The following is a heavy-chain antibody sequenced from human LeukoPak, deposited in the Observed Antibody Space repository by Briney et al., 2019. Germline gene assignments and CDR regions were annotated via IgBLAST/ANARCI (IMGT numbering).Heavy chain of an antibody. V-gene: IGHV4-39*07. Sequence: NPSETLSLTCTVSGGSISSSSYYWGWIRQPPGKGLEWIGSIYYSGSTYYNPSLKSRVTISVDTSKNQFSLKLSSVTAADTAVYYCARVSIAARHYYYYYMDVWGKGTTVTVSS. D-gene: IGHD6-6*01. CDR1: GGSISSSSYY. J-gene: IGHJ6*03. CDR3: ARVSIAARHYYYYYMDV. CDR2: IYYSGST.